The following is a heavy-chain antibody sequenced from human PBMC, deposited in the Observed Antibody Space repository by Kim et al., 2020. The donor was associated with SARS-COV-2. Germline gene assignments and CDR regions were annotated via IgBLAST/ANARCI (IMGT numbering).Heavy chain of an antibody. Sequence: GGSLRLSCVASGFSFSNYGMHWVRQAPGKGLEWVSIVYYEGSNTYYAGSVQGRFTVSRYNSRNTLYLQMNSLRTEDTAVYYCVKEGAFTTVVVDYFFDYWGQGNLVTVSS. D-gene: IGHD2-15*01. CDR1: GFSFSNYG. V-gene: IGHV3-30*18. CDR2: VYYEGSNT. CDR3: VKEGAFTTVVVDYFFDY. J-gene: IGHJ4*02.